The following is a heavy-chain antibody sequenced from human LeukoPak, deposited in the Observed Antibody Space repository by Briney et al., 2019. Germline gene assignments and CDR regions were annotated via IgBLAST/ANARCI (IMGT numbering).Heavy chain of an antibody. CDR2: IYPGDSDT. CDR3: ARRTVRGVIISWFDP. Sequence: GESLKISCKGSGYSFTNYWIGWVRQMPGKGLEWMGIIYPGDSDTRYSPSFQGQVTISADKSITTAYLQWSSLKASDTAMYYCARRTVRGVIISWFDPWGQGTLVTVSS. V-gene: IGHV5-51*01. D-gene: IGHD3-10*01. CDR1: GYSFTNYW. J-gene: IGHJ5*02.